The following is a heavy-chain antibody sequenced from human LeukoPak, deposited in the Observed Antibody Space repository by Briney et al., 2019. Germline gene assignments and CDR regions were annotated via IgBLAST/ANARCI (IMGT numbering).Heavy chain of an antibody. J-gene: IGHJ5*02. V-gene: IGHV4-59*05. CDR2: IYYSGST. D-gene: IGHD6-19*01. CDR1: NASMTDYF. CDR3: ARRVHIAVAGQWFDP. Sequence: SETLSLTCTVSNASMTDYFWSWIWQPPGKGLEWIGSIYYSGSTYYNPSLKSRVTISVDTSKNQFTLKLSSVTAADTAVYYCARRVHIAVAGQWFDPWGQGTLVTVSS.